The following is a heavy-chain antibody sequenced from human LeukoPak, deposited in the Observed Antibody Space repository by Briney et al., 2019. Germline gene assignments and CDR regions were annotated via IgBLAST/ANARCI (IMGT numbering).Heavy chain of an antibody. CDR2: IYYSGST. Sequence: SETLSLTCTVSGYSISSGYYWAWIRQPPGKGLEWIGSIYYSGSTYYNPSLKSRVTISVDTSKNQFSLKLSSVTAADTAVYYCARVGCSSTSCYARDYYYYYMDVWGKGTTVTISS. CDR1: GYSISSGYY. V-gene: IGHV4-38-2*02. CDR3: ARVGCSSTSCYARDYYYYYMDV. J-gene: IGHJ6*03. D-gene: IGHD2-2*01.